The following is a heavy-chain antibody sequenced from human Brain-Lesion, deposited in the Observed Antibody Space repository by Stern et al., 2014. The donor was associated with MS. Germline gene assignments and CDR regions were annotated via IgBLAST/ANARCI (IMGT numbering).Heavy chain of an antibody. CDR3: ARGGRYYADY. V-gene: IGHV1-2*04. CDR1: GNSFTHFY. Sequence: DQLVESGAEVKKPGASVRVSCEASGNSFTHFYIHWVRQAPGQGLEWMGWINPNGGGTKFAQKFQGWVTITRDTSMTTAYMEVTSLTSDDTAVYYCARGGRYYADYWGQGTLVTVSS. D-gene: IGHD2-2*01. CDR2: INPNGGGT. J-gene: IGHJ4*02.